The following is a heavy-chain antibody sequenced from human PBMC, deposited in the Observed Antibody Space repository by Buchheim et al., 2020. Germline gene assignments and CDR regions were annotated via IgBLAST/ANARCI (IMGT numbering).Heavy chain of an antibody. J-gene: IGHJ6*02. CDR3: ARDRKDCSSTSCYLSYYYGMDV. D-gene: IGHD2-2*01. V-gene: IGHV3-48*04. CDR2: ISSSGSTI. CDR1: GFTFSTYA. Sequence: VMLVESGGGVVQSGRSLRLSCVGSGFTFSTYAMNWVRQAPGKGLEWVSYISSSGSTIYYADSVKGRFTISRDNAKNYLYLQMNSLRAEDTAVYYCARDRKDCSSTSCYLSYYYGMDVWGQGTT.